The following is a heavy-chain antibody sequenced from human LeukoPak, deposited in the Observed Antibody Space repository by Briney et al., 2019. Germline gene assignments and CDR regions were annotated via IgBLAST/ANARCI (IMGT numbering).Heavy chain of an antibody. V-gene: IGHV3-9*01. CDR3: ARDGMIGPFDY. Sequence: QPGGSLRLSCAASGFTFDDYAMHWVRQAPGKGLEWVSGISWNSGSIGYADSVKGRFTISRDNAKNSLYLQMNSLRAEDTALYYCARDGMIGPFDYWGQGTLVTVSS. D-gene: IGHD3-22*01. CDR2: ISWNSGSI. CDR1: GFTFDDYA. J-gene: IGHJ4*02.